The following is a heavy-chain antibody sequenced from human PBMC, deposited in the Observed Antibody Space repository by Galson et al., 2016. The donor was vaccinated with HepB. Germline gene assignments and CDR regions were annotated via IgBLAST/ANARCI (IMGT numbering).Heavy chain of an antibody. CDR1: GFTSNNYA. J-gene: IGHJ4*02. V-gene: IGHV3-30*04. Sequence: SLRLSCAASGFTSNNYAMHWLRQAPGEGLEWVAVISYNGNNAFYADSVKGRFTISRDNSKSTLFLQMNSLSPEDTAVYSCARGAPTVTALYYFDSWGQGTLVTVSS. CDR2: ISYNGNNA. D-gene: IGHD4-17*01. CDR3: ARGAPTVTALYYFDS.